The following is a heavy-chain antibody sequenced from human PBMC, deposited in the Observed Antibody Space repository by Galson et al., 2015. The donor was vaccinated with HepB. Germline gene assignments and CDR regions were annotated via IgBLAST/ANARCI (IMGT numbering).Heavy chain of an antibody. J-gene: IGHJ4*02. CDR2: SNTGNGNT. Sequence: SVKVSCKASGYTFTSYAMHWVRQAPGQRLEWMGWSNTGNGNTKYSQKFQGRVTITRDTSASTAYMELSSLRSEDTAVYYCARGAGCSGGSCYPGGDYWGQGTLVTVSS. V-gene: IGHV1-3*04. CDR3: ARGAGCSGGSCYPGGDY. CDR1: GYTFTSYA. D-gene: IGHD2-15*01.